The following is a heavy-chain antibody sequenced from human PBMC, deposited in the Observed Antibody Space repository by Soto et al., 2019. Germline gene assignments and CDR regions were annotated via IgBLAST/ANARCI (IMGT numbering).Heavy chain of an antibody. D-gene: IGHD5-12*01. CDR2: ISSSSSYI. CDR1: GFTFSSYS. Sequence: GGSLRLSCAASGFTFSSYSMNWVRQAPGKELEWVSSISSSSSYIYYADSVKGRFTISRDNAKNSLYLQMNSLRAEDTAVYYCARVGLATIILYGMDVWGQGTTVTVS. V-gene: IGHV3-21*01. CDR3: ARVGLATIILYGMDV. J-gene: IGHJ6*02.